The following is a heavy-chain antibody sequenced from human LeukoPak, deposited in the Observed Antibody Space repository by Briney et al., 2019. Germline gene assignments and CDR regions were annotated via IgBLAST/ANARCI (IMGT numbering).Heavy chain of an antibody. V-gene: IGHV4-39*07. Sequence: SETLSLTCTVSGGYITSSSFYWGWIRQPPGKGLEWIGSIYQSGSGYYNPSPKSRVTISVDTSKNQFSLKLTSVTAADTAVYYCARDYTYGYGDFDYWGQGTLVTVSS. CDR2: IYQSGSG. D-gene: IGHD5-18*01. CDR3: ARDYTYGYGDFDY. J-gene: IGHJ4*02. CDR1: GGYITSSSFY.